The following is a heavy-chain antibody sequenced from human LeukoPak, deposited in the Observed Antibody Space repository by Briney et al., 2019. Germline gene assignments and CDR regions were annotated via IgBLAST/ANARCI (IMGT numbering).Heavy chain of an antibody. CDR3: AKDPARQPRYNWNQYYFDY. D-gene: IGHD1-20*01. J-gene: IGHJ4*02. Sequence: GGSLRLSCLVSGFAFSDYGMAWVRQAPGKGLEWVAFIRFDGTNTKYADSVKGRFTISRDNSKNTVHLQMDRLGAEDTATYYCAKDPARQPRYNWNQYYFDYWGQGTLVIVSS. V-gene: IGHV3-30*02. CDR2: IRFDGTNT. CDR1: GFAFSDYG.